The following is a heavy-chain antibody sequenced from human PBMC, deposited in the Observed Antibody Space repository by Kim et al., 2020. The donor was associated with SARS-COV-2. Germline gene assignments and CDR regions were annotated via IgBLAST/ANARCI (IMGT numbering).Heavy chain of an antibody. V-gene: IGHV1-2*06. Sequence: ASVKVSCEASGYTFTGFYLHWVRQAPGQGLEWMGRIDPKSDDRNYAQRFLGRVTMTRDTSISTAYMELSNLRSDDTAIYSCVRDARVVGDYWDQGTLVTV. J-gene: IGHJ4*02. CDR2: IDPKSDDR. CDR1: GYTFTGFY. D-gene: IGHD3-3*01. CDR3: VRDARVVGDY.